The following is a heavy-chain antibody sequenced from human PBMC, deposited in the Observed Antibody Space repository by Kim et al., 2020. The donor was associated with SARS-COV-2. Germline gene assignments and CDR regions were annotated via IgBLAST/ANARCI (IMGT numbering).Heavy chain of an antibody. V-gene: IGHV3-11*06. Sequence: GRFTISRDNAKNSLYLQMNSLRAEDTAVYYCARETDYGSGSYYRGYYFDYWGQGTLVTVSS. D-gene: IGHD3-10*01. J-gene: IGHJ4*02. CDR3: ARETDYGSGSYYRGYYFDY.